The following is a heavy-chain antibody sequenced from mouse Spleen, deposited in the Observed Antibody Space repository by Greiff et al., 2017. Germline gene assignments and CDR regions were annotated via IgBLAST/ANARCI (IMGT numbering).Heavy chain of an antibody. D-gene: IGHD2-4*01. Sequence: EVQLQQSGPELVKPGASVKISCKASGYSFTGYYMNWVKQSPEKSLEWIGEINPSTGGTTYNQKFKAKATLTVDKSSSTAYMQLKSLTSEDSAVYYCARIGDYVYAMDYWGQGTSVTVSS. V-gene: IGHV1-42*01. CDR2: INPSTGGT. CDR1: GYSFTGYY. CDR3: ARIGDYVYAMDY. J-gene: IGHJ4*01.